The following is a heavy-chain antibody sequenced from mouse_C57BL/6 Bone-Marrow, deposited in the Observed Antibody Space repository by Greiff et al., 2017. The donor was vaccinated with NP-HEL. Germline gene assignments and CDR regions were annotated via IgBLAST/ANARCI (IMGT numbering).Heavy chain of an antibody. Sequence: VQLQQPGAELVRPGSSVKLSCKASGYTFTSCWMHWVKQRPIQGLEWIGNIDPSDSETHYNQKFKDKATLTVDKSSSTAYMQLSSLTSEDSAVYYCARYWDDWYFDVWGTGTTVTVSS. J-gene: IGHJ1*03. V-gene: IGHV1-52*01. CDR3: ARYWDDWYFDV. CDR1: GYTFTSCW. D-gene: IGHD4-1*01. CDR2: IDPSDSET.